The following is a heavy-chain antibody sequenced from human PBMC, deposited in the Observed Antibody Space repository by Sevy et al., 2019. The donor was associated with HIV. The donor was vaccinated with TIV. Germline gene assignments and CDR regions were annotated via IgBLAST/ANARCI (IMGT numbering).Heavy chain of an antibody. CDR3: ARVSQAMVQGVIMTARYGMDV. CDR1: GGTFSSYA. J-gene: IGHJ6*02. D-gene: IGHD3-10*01. Sequence: ASVKVSCKASGGTFSSYAISWVRQAPGQGLEWMGGIIPIFGTANYAQKFQGRVTITADESTSTAYMELSSLRSEDTAVYYCARVSQAMVQGVIMTARYGMDVWRQGTTVTVSS. V-gene: IGHV1-69*13. CDR2: IIPIFGTA.